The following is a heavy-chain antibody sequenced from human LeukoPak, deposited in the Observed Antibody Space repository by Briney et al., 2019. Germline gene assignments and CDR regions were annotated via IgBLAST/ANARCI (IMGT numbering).Heavy chain of an antibody. V-gene: IGHV3-21*01. CDR2: ISSSSSYI. J-gene: IGHJ5*02. CDR3: ARDRGSGYDSGDWFDP. CDR1: GFTFSSYS. D-gene: IGHD5-12*01. Sequence: GGSLRLSCAASGFTFSSYSMNWVRQAPGKGLEWVSSISSSSSYIYYADSVKGRFTISRDNAKNSLYLQMNSLRAEDTAVYYCARDRGSGYDSGDWFDPWGQGTLVTVSS.